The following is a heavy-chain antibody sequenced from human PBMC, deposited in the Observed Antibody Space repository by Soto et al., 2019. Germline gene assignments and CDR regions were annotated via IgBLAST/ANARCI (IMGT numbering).Heavy chain of an antibody. J-gene: IGHJ4*02. V-gene: IGHV3-15*01. CDR2: IKSKTDGGTT. D-gene: IGHD2-2*01. Sequence: GGSLRLSCAASGFTFSNAWLSWVRQAPGKGLEWVGRIKSKTDGGTTDYAAPVKGRFTISRDNSKNTLYLQMNSLKTEDTAVYYCTTQSLVVAAAGFDYWGQGTLVTVSS. CDR3: TTQSLVVAAAGFDY. CDR1: GFTFSNAW.